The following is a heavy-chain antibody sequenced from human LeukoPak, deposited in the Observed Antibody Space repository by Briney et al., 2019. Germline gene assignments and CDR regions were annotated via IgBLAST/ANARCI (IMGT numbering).Heavy chain of an antibody. D-gene: IGHD6-6*01. CDR3: TYSSSSVDY. Sequence: GGSLRLSCAASGFTFSSYGMHWVRQAPGKGLEWVAVIWYDGSNKYYADSVKGRFTISRDNSKNTLYLQMNSLRAEDTAVYYCTYSSSSVDYWGQGTLVTVSS. CDR2: IWYDGSNK. J-gene: IGHJ4*02. V-gene: IGHV3-30*02. CDR1: GFTFSSYG.